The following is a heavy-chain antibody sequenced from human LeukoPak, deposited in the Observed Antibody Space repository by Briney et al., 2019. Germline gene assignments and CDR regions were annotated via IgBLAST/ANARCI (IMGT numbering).Heavy chain of an antibody. D-gene: IGHD1-1*01. CDR3: ARVKRRTEARRQAFDI. CDR2: INHSGST. V-gene: IGHV4-34*01. J-gene: IGHJ3*02. CDR1: GGSFSGYY. Sequence: RSSETLSLTCAVYGGSFSGYYWSWIRQPPGKGLEWIGEINHSGSTNYNPSLKSRVTISVDTSKNQFSLKLSSVTAADTAVYYCARVKRRTEARRQAFDIWGQGTMVTVSS.